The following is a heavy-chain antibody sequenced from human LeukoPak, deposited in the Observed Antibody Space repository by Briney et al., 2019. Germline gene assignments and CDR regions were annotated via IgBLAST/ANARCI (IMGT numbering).Heavy chain of an antibody. CDR2: IIPIFGTA. CDR1: GGTFSSYA. J-gene: IGHJ4*02. V-gene: IGHV1-69*13. Sequence: ASVKVSCKASGGTFSSYAISWVRQAPGQGLEWMGGIIPIFGTANYAQKFQGRVTITADESTSTAYMELSSLRSEDTAVYYCARDRYCSGGSCYYYFDYWGQGTLVTVSS. CDR3: ARDRYCSGGSCYYYFDY. D-gene: IGHD2-15*01.